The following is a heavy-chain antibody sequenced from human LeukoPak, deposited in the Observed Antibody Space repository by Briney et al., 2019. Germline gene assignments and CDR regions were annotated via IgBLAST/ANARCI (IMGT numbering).Heavy chain of an antibody. CDR1: GFTFSSYG. J-gene: IGHJ3*02. Sequence: PGGSLRLSCAASGFTFSSYGMSWVRQAPGKGLEWVSAISGSGGSTYYADSVKGRFTISRDNSKNTLYLQMNSLRAEDTAVYYCATVTMIVVVITYDAFDIWGQGTMVTVSS. CDR2: ISGSGGST. CDR3: ATVTMIVVVITYDAFDI. V-gene: IGHV3-23*01. D-gene: IGHD3-22*01.